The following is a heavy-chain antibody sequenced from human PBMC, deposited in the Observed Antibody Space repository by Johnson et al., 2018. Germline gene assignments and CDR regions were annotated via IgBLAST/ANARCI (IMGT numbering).Heavy chain of an antibody. CDR2: IKSRTDGGTT. CDR3: TVPLWFGDLLSEV. Sequence: EVQLVESGGGLVKPGGSLGLSCAASGFTFSNAWMNWVRQAPGKGREWGGRIKSRTDGGTTDYAAPVKGRFTISRDDSTNTLFLQMNSLTTEDTAVYYCTVPLWFGDLLSEVWGKGTTVTVSS. CDR1: GFTFSNAW. D-gene: IGHD3-10*01. V-gene: IGHV3-15*07. J-gene: IGHJ6*04.